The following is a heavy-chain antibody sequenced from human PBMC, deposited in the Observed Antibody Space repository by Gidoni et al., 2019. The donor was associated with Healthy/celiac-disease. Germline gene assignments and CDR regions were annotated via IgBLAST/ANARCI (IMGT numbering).Heavy chain of an antibody. CDR3: ARDSIAAAGLYYYYGMDV. Sequence: QVQLVQSGAEVKKPGASVQVSCKASGYTFTSYYMHWVRQAPGQGLEWMGIINPSGGSTSYAQKFQGRVTMTRDTSTSTVYMELSSLRSEDTAVYYCARDSIAAAGLYYYYGMDVWGQGTTVTVSS. CDR2: INPSGGST. V-gene: IGHV1-46*03. D-gene: IGHD6-13*01. CDR1: GYTFTSYY. J-gene: IGHJ6*02.